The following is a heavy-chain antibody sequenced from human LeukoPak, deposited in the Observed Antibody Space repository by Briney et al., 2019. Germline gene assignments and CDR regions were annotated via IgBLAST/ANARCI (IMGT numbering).Heavy chain of an antibody. Sequence: GGSLRLSCAASRFTFSSYSMNWVRQGPGKGLEWVSGISWNSGSIGYADSVKGRFTISRDNAKTSLYLQMNSLRTEDTALYYCAKGLATLRPLNSFDYWGQGTLVTVSS. V-gene: IGHV3-9*01. CDR3: AKGLATLRPLNSFDY. CDR2: ISWNSGSI. J-gene: IGHJ4*02. CDR1: RFTFSSYS. D-gene: IGHD2/OR15-2a*01.